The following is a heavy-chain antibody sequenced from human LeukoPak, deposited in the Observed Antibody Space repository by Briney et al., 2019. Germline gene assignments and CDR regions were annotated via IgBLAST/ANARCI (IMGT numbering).Heavy chain of an antibody. CDR1: GYTFTRYS. D-gene: IGHD6-19*01. Sequence: ASVKVSCKASGYTFTRYSMHWVRQAPGQRLEWMGWINAGNGNTKYSQEFQGRVTITRDTSASTAYMELSSLRSEDMAVYYCAREVQWGSHMDVWGKGTTVTVSS. J-gene: IGHJ6*03. CDR3: AREVQWGSHMDV. V-gene: IGHV1-3*03. CDR2: INAGNGNT.